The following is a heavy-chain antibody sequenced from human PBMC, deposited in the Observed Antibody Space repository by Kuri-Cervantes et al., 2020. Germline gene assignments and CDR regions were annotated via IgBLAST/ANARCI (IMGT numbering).Heavy chain of an antibody. CDR2: MNPNSGNT. Sequence: ASVKVSCKASGYIFTSYDINWVRQATGQGLEWMGWMNPNSGNTGYAQKFQGRVTMTRNTSISTAYMELSSLRSEDTAVYYCARFGDYDEYFQHWGQGTLVTVSS. D-gene: IGHD4-17*01. CDR1: GYIFTSYD. CDR3: ARFGDYDEYFQH. J-gene: IGHJ1*01. V-gene: IGHV1-8*01.